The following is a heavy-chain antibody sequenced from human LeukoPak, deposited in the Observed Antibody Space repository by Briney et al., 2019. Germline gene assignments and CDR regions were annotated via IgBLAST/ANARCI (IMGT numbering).Heavy chain of an antibody. CDR2: IYYSGST. V-gene: IGHV4-30-4*08. J-gene: IGHJ3*02. D-gene: IGHD5-18*01. CDR1: GGSMSSGDYY. Sequence: SETLSLTCTVSGGSMSSGDYYWSWIRQPPGKGLEWIGYIYYSGSTYYNPSLKSRVTISVDTSKNQFSLKLSSVTAADTAVYYCARVRNTAMVPDAFDIWGQGTMVTVSS. CDR3: ARVRNTAMVPDAFDI.